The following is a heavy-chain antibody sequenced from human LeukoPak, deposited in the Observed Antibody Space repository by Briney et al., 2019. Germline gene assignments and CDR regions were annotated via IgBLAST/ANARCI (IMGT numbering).Heavy chain of an antibody. V-gene: IGHV3-23*01. CDR1: GFTVSSNY. D-gene: IGHD3-22*01. CDR2: ISGSGAST. J-gene: IGHJ4*02. Sequence: PGGSLRLSCAASGFTVSSNYMSWVRQAPGKGLEWVSAISGSGASTYYADPVKGRFTISRDNSKNTLYLQMNSLRAEDTAIYYCAGDTSGYYRSNFDYWGQGTLVTVSS. CDR3: AGDTSGYYRSNFDY.